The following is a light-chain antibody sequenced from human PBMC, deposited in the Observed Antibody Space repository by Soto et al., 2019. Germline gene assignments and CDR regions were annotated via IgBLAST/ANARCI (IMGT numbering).Light chain of an antibody. Sequence: DTQLTQSPSSLSASVGDRVTITFQASQNINNYLNWYQQKPGRAPKLLIYDASNWEAGVPARFRGSGSGTDFTFTISRLQPEDIATYYCQQYENLPTFGQGTRLEIK. CDR3: QQYENLPT. CDR2: DAS. V-gene: IGKV1-33*01. J-gene: IGKJ5*01. CDR1: QNINNY.